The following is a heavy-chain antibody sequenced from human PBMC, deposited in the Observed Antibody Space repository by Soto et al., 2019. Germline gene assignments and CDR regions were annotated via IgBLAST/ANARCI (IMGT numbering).Heavy chain of an antibody. J-gene: IGHJ6*02. D-gene: IGHD1-20*01. CDR1: GYSFTSYW. Sequence: GESLKISCKGSGYSFTSYWIGWVRQMPGKGLEWMGIIYPGDSDTRYSPSFQGQVTMSADKSISTAYLQWSSLKASDTAMYYCARLVTGTPGTGHYYYGMDVWGQGTTVTVSS. CDR2: IYPGDSDT. V-gene: IGHV5-51*01. CDR3: ARLVTGTPGTGHYYYGMDV.